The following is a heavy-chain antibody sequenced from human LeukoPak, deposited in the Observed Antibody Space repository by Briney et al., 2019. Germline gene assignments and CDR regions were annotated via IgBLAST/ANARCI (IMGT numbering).Heavy chain of an antibody. CDR2: IIPILGIA. V-gene: IGHV1-69*04. CDR1: GGTFSSYA. D-gene: IGHD5-18*01. CDR3: ARDPMDTAMVSYGMDV. J-gene: IGHJ6*02. Sequence: SVKVSCKASGGTFSSYAISWVRQAPGQGLEWMGRIIPILGIANYAQKFQGRVTITADKSTSTAYMELSSLRSEDTAVYYCARDPMDTAMVSYGMDVWGQGTTVTVSS.